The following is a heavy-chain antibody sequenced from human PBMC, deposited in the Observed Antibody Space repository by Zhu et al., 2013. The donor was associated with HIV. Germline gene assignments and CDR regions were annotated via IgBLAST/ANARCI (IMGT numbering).Heavy chain of an antibody. CDR1: GYTFTNYY. CDR2: INPSGGST. J-gene: IGHJ4*02. Sequence: QVQLVQSGAEVKKPGASVKVSCKASGYTFTNYYMHWVRQAPGQGLEWMGIINPSGGSTSYAQKFQGRVTMTRDSSTSTVYMELISLRSEDTAVYYCARARNYFDYWGQGTPGSPSPQ. V-gene: IGHV1-46*03. CDR3: ARARNYFDY.